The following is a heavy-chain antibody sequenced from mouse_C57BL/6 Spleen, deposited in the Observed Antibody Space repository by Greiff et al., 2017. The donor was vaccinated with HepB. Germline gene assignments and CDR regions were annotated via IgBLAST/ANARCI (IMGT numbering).Heavy chain of an antibody. CDR3: TRRLYYYGSSYFDY. J-gene: IGHJ2*01. V-gene: IGHV6-6*01. Sequence: EVKLVESGGGLVQPGGSMKLSCAASGFTFSDAWMDWVRQSPEKGLEWVAEIRNKANNHATYYAESVKGRFTISRDDSKSSVYLQMNSLRAEDTGIYYCTRRLYYYGSSYFDYWGQGTTLTVSS. CDR2: IRNKANNHAT. CDR1: GFTFSDAW. D-gene: IGHD1-1*01.